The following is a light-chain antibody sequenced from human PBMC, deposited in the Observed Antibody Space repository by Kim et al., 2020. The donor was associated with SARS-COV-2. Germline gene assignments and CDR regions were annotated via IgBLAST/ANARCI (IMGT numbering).Light chain of an antibody. CDR1: QSVTSY. Sequence: PGERAILSCRASQSVTSYLAWYQQKPGQAPRLLIHDASNRATGIPARFRGSGSGTDFTLTISSLEPEDFAVYYCQQRSNWPPTFGGGTKVDI. CDR2: DAS. V-gene: IGKV3-11*01. CDR3: QQRSNWPPT. J-gene: IGKJ4*02.